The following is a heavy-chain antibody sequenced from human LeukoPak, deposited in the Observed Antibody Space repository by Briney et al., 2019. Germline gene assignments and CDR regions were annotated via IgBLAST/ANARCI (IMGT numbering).Heavy chain of an antibody. Sequence: ASVKVSCKASGGTFSSYAISWVRQARGQGLEWMGGIIPIFGTANYAQKFQGRVTITADESTSTAYMELSSLRSEDTAVYYCARVEGGDGVDYWGQGTLVTVSS. V-gene: IGHV1-69*13. CDR1: GGTFSSYA. CDR2: IIPIFGTA. D-gene: IGHD1-26*01. CDR3: ARVEGGDGVDY. J-gene: IGHJ4*02.